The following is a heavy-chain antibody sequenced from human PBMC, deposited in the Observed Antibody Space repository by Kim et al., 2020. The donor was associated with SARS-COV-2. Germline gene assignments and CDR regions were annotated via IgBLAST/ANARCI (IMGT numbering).Heavy chain of an antibody. Sequence: SETLSLTCTVSGGSISSYYWSWIRQPPGKGLEWIGYIYYSGSTNYNPSLKSRVTISVDTSKNQFSLKLSSVTAADTAVYYCARDRGGIAARIDYWGQGTL. CDR3: ARDRGGIAARIDY. CDR1: GGSISSYY. J-gene: IGHJ4*02. V-gene: IGHV4-59*01. D-gene: IGHD6-6*01. CDR2: IYYSGST.